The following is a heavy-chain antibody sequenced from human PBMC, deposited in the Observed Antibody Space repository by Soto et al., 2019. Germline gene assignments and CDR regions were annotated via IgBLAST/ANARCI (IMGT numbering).Heavy chain of an antibody. V-gene: IGHV4-4*02. D-gene: IGHD2-21*02. Sequence: PSETLSLTCGVSGGTVASSRWWSWVRQSPGGGLEWIGNVYHTGDTNLNPSLQSRVTISVDKSNNQFSLRLNSLTAADTAVYFCAREIVTAGGNNYFDPWGPGTLVTVSS. CDR3: AREIVTAGGNNYFDP. J-gene: IGHJ5*02. CDR2: VYHTGDT. CDR1: GGTVASSRW.